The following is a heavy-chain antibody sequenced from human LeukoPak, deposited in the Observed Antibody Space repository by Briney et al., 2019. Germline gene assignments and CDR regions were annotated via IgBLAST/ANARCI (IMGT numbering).Heavy chain of an antibody. D-gene: IGHD4-23*01. CDR2: INPNSGDT. Sequence: EASVKVSCKASGYTFTSYAMNWVRQAPGQGLEWMGRINPNSGDTNYAQKFQGRVTMTRDTSISTAYMELSRLRSDDTAVYYCASFAGYGGNSLDFWGQGTLVTVSS. J-gene: IGHJ4*02. CDR1: GYTFTSYA. V-gene: IGHV1-2*06. CDR3: ASFAGYGGNSLDF.